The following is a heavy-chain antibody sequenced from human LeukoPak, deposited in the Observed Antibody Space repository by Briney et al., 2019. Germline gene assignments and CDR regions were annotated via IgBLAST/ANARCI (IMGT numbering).Heavy chain of an antibody. CDR1: GFTFSSYG. J-gene: IGHJ4*02. V-gene: IGHV3-30*18. Sequence: GGSLRLSCAASGFTFSSYGMHWVRQAPGKRLEWVAVISYDGSNKYYADSVKGRFTISRDNSKNTLYLQMNSLRAEDAAVYYCAKGWSGGNDWGQGTLVTVSS. D-gene: IGHD4-23*01. CDR3: AKGWSGGND. CDR2: ISYDGSNK.